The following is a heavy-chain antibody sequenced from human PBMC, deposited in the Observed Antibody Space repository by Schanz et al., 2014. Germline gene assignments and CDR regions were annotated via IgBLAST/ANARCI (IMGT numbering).Heavy chain of an antibody. Sequence: VQLVESGGGVVQPGRSLRLSCAASGFTFSSHSMNWVRQAPGQGLEWLSYISGSGNTIYYADSVKGRFTISRDNAKNSLSLQMDRLRDEDTAVYYCARRYSGRYCFDYWGQGTLVAVSS. CDR3: ARRYSGRYCFDY. D-gene: IGHD1-26*01. CDR1: GFTFSSHS. CDR2: ISGSGNTI. V-gene: IGHV3-48*02. J-gene: IGHJ4*02.